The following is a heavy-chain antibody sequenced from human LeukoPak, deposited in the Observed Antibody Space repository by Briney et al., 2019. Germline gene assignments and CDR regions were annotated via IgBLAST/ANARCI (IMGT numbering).Heavy chain of an antibody. V-gene: IGHV4-30-4*01. Sequence: PSQTLSLTCTVSGGSISSGDYYWSWIRQPPGKGLEWIGYIYYSGSTYYNPSLKSRVTISVDTSKNQFSPKLSSVTAADTAVYYCARRSDSLGFDPWGQGTLVTVSS. D-gene: IGHD3-9*01. CDR1: GGSISSGDYY. CDR2: IYYSGST. CDR3: ARRSDSLGFDP. J-gene: IGHJ5*02.